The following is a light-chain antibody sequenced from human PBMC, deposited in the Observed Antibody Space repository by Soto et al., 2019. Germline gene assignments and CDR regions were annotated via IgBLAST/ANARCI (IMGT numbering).Light chain of an antibody. Sequence: QSALTQPASVSGSPGQSITISCTGTSSDVGSYNLVSWYQQHPGKAPKLMIYEGSKRPSGVSNRFSGSKSGNTASLTISGLQPEDEADYYCCSDAGSSKVFGGGTKLTVL. V-gene: IGLV2-23*01. CDR3: CSDAGSSKV. CDR2: EGS. CDR1: SSDVGSYNL. J-gene: IGLJ2*01.